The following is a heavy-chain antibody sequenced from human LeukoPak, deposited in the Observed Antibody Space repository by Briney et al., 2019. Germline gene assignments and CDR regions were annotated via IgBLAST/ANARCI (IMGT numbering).Heavy chain of an antibody. V-gene: IGHV3-23*01. CDR1: GFTFSSYV. D-gene: IGHD2-8*01. Sequence: GGSLRLSCAASGFTFSSYVMNWVRQAPGKGLEWVSSISGSAGSTYYGDSVKGRFTVSRDNSKNTLYLQMNSLRAEDTAVYYCAKDLRIRAGVPDYWGQGTLVTVSP. CDR3: AKDLRIRAGVPDY. CDR2: ISGSAGST. J-gene: IGHJ4*02.